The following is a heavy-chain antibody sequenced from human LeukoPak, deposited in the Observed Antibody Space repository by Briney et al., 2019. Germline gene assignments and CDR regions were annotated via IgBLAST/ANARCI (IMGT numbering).Heavy chain of an antibody. J-gene: IGHJ5*02. V-gene: IGHV4-59*12. CDR2: IYYSGST. Sequence: SETLSLTCTVSGGSISSYYWSWIRQPPGKGLEWIGYIYYSGSTNYNPSLKSRVTISVDTSKNQFSLKLSSVTAADRAVYYCARGKIWFDPWGQETLVSVSS. CDR1: GGSISSYY. CDR3: ARGKIWFDP.